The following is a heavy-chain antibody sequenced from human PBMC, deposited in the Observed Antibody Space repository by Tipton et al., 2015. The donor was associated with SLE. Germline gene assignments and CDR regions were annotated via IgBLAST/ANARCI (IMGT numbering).Heavy chain of an antibody. J-gene: IGHJ5*02. CDR3: ARDRSSGYYWFDP. CDR2: IFYSGST. Sequence: TLSLTCSLSGGSISSYYWSWVRQPPGKGLEWVGYIFYSGSTKYNPSLKSRVTLSADTSKNQFSLNLTSVTASDTAVYYCARDRSSGYYWFDPWGQGTLVTVSS. V-gene: IGHV4-59*12. CDR1: GGSISSYY. D-gene: IGHD3-22*01.